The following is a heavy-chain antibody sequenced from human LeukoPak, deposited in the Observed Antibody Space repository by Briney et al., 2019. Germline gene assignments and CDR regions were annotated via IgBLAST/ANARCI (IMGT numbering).Heavy chain of an antibody. CDR2: ISGSGGST. CDR3: AKDWLAYCGGDCQYYFDY. CDR1: GFTFSSYA. Sequence: PGGSLRLSCAASGFTFSSYAMSWVRQAPGKGLEWVSAISGSGGSTYYADSVKGRFTISRDNSKNTLYLQMNSLRAEDTAVYYCAKDWLAYCGGDCQYYFDYWGQGTLVTVSS. J-gene: IGHJ4*02. D-gene: IGHD2-21*02. V-gene: IGHV3-23*01.